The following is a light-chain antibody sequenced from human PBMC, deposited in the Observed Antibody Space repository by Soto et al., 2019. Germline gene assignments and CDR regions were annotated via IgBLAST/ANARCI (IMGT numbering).Light chain of an antibody. J-gene: IGLJ1*01. V-gene: IGLV2-14*01. Sequence: QSALTQPASVSGSPGQSITISCTGTSSDVGASNYVSWYQQHPGKAPKLMIYEVTSRPSGVSTRFSGSKSGNTASLTISGLQAEDEADYYCSSYTTSSILYVFGTGTKVTGL. CDR2: EVT. CDR3: SSYTTSSILYV. CDR1: SSDVGASNY.